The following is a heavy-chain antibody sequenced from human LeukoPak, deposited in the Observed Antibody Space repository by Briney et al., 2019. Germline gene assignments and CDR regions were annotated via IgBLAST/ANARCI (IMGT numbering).Heavy chain of an antibody. CDR1: GFTFSDYY. Sequence: PGGSLRLSCAASGFTFSDYYMNWIRQAPGKGLEWISYISGGGNTIYQADSVKGRFTISRDNAKNSLFLQMNSLRADDTAVYYCARDLEQQMVLGRFDPWGQGTLVIVSS. V-gene: IGHV3-11*01. D-gene: IGHD6-13*01. J-gene: IGHJ5*02. CDR3: ARDLEQQMVLGRFDP. CDR2: ISGGGNTI.